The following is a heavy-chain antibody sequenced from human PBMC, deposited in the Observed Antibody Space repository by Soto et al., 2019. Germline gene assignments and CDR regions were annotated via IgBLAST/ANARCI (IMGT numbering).Heavy chain of an antibody. CDR3: ASYYYDSSGLWAPFDY. Sequence: ASVKVSCKASGGTFSSYAISWVRQAPGQGLEWMGGIIPIFGTANYAQKFQGRVTITADKSTSTAYMELSSLRSEDTAVYYCASYYYDSSGLWAPFDYWGQGTLVTVSS. J-gene: IGHJ4*02. CDR1: GGTFSSYA. D-gene: IGHD3-22*01. V-gene: IGHV1-69*06. CDR2: IIPIFGTA.